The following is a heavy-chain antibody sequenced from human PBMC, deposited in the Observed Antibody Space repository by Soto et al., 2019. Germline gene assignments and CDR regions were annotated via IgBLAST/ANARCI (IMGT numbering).Heavy chain of an antibody. CDR3: ASYYYDSSGLWAPFDY. Sequence: ASVKVSCKASGGTFSSYAISWVRQAPGQGLEWMGGIIPIFGTANYAQKFQGRVTITADKSTSTAYMELSSLRSEDTAVYYCASYYYDSSGLWAPFDYWGQGTLVTVSS. J-gene: IGHJ4*02. CDR1: GGTFSSYA. D-gene: IGHD3-22*01. V-gene: IGHV1-69*06. CDR2: IIPIFGTA.